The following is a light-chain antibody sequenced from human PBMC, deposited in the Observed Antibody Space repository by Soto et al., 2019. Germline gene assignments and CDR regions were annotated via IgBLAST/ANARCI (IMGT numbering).Light chain of an antibody. CDR2: RVS. CDR3: MQGTHSPLS. V-gene: IGKV2-30*02. CDR1: QSLVHSDGNTH. Sequence: VVMTQSPVSLPVILGQPASISCRSSQSLVHSDGNTHLIWFQQRPGQSPRRLIYRVSERESGVPDRVSGSGSGTDFTAKISCVEDEDVGVYYCMQGTHSPLSFDGRTNVEIK. J-gene: IGKJ4*01.